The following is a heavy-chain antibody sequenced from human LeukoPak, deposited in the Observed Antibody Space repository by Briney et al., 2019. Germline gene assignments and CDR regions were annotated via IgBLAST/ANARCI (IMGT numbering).Heavy chain of an antibody. D-gene: IGHD6-13*01. CDR3: AREAAAEGY. CDR2: INHSGST. J-gene: IGHJ4*02. Sequence: PSETLSLTCAVYGGSFSGYYWSWIRQPPGKGLEWIGEINHSGSTNYNPSLKSRVTISVDTSKNQFSLKLSSVTAADTAVYYCAREAAAEGYWGQGTLVTVSS. CDR1: GGSFSGYY. V-gene: IGHV4-34*01.